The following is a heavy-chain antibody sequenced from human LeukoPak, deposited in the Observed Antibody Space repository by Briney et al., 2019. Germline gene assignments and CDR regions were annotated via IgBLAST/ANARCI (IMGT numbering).Heavy chain of an antibody. Sequence: ASVKVSCKASGYTFTGYYMHWVRQAPGQGLEWMGRINPNSGGTNYAQKFQGRVTMTRDTSISTAYMELSRLRSDDTAVCYCARLGDCSGYPNFDYWGQGTLVTVSS. CDR3: ARLGDCSGYPNFDY. CDR2: INPNSGGT. J-gene: IGHJ4*02. V-gene: IGHV1-2*06. D-gene: IGHD3-22*01. CDR1: GYTFTGYY.